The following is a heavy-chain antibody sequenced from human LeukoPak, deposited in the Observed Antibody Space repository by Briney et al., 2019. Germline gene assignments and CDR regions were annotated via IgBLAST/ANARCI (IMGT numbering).Heavy chain of an antibody. J-gene: IGHJ5*02. Sequence: SLRLSCAASGFTFNNYGMHWVRQPPGKRLEQVAAIWYDGSNKYYADSVKGRFTTSRDNSKNTLYLQMNSLRAEDTAVYYCVRVAVAGNLNNWFDPWGQGTLVTVSS. CDR3: VRVAVAGNLNNWFDP. V-gene: IGHV3-33*01. CDR2: IWYDGSNK. D-gene: IGHD6-19*01. CDR1: GFTFNNYG.